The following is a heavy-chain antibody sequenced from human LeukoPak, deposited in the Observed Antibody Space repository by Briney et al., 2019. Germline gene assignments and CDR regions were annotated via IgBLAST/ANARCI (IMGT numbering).Heavy chain of an antibody. V-gene: IGHV4-38-2*02. D-gene: IGHD5-12*01. J-gene: IGHJ6*03. CDR3: ARDRGKYYYYVDV. CDR1: GYSISSGYY. Sequence: SETLSLTCTVSGYSISSGYYWGWIRPPPGKGLEWIGSIYYSGSTYYNPSLKSRVTISVDTSKNQFSLKLTSVTAADTAVYYCARDRGKYYYYVDVWGKGTTVTVSS. CDR2: IYYSGST.